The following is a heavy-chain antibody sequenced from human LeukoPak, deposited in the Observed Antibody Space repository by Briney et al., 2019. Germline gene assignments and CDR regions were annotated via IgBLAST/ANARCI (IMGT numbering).Heavy chain of an antibody. CDR1: GFSFSSYG. Sequence: GGSLRLSCAGSGFSFSSYGMHWVRQAPGKGLEWVSSISSSSSYIYYADSVKGRFTISRDNAKNSLYLQMNSLRAEDTAVYYCARDLTAHSYGYIEAFDIWGQGTMVTVSS. V-gene: IGHV3-21*01. CDR3: ARDLTAHSYGYIEAFDI. D-gene: IGHD5-18*01. CDR2: ISSSSSYI. J-gene: IGHJ3*02.